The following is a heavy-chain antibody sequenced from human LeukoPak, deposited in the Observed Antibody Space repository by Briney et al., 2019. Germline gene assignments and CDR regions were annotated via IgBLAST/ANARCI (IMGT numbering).Heavy chain of an antibody. CDR3: ARGADYGDYAGY. J-gene: IGHJ4*02. CDR1: GFTFSSYS. V-gene: IGHV3-21*01. D-gene: IGHD4-17*01. Sequence: GGSLRLSCAASGFTFSSYSMNWVRQAPGKGLEWVSSISSSSSYIYYADSVKGRFTISRDNAKNSLYLQMNSLRAEDTAVYYCARGADYGDYAGYWGQGTLVTVSS. CDR2: ISSSSSYI.